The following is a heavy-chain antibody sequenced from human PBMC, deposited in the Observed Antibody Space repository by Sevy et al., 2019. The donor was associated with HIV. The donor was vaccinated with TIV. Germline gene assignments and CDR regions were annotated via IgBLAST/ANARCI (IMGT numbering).Heavy chain of an antibody. CDR1: GFTFDDYA. D-gene: IGHD3-22*01. CDR2: ISWNSGIV. CDR3: AKDRLLRPSPHSDF. V-gene: IGHV3-9*01. J-gene: IGHJ4*02. Sequence: GGSLRLSCAASGFTFDDYAMHWVRQAPGKGLEWVSGISWNSGIVKYGDSVKGRFTVSRDNAKNSLYLQMNSLRPEDTDFYYCAKDRLLRPSPHSDFWGQGTLVTVSS.